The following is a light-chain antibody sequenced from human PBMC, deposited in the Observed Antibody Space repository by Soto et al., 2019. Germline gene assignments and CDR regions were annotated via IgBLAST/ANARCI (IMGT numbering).Light chain of an antibody. Sequence: DIQMTQSPSTLSASVGDRVTITCRASQSISSWLAWYQQKPGKAPTLLIFDASSLESGVPSRFSGRGSGTEFTLTISSLQPDDFATYYCQQYNSYWTFGQGTKVEIK. J-gene: IGKJ1*01. CDR1: QSISSW. V-gene: IGKV1-5*01. CDR3: QQYNSYWT. CDR2: DAS.